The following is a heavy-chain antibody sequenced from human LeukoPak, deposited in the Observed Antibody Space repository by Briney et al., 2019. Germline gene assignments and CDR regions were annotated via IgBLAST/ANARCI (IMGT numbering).Heavy chain of an antibody. D-gene: IGHD3-22*01. CDR1: GYSFTSYW. CDR2: IYPGDSDT. CDR3: ARPYYYDSSGYYGGGDAFDI. V-gene: IGHV5-51*01. Sequence: GESLKISCKGSGYSFTSYWIGWVRQMPGKGLEWMGIIYPGDSDTRYSPSFQGQVTISADKPISTAYLQWSSLKASDTAMYYCARPYYYDSSGYYGGGDAFDIWGQGTMVTVSS. J-gene: IGHJ3*02.